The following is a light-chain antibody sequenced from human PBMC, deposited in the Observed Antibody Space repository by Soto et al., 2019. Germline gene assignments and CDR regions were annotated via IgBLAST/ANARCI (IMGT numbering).Light chain of an antibody. CDR3: QQYDSWPPLFT. Sequence: EIIMTQSPATLSVSPGERATLSCRASQSVSSNLACYRQRPGQAPRLLIYGTSTRATGIPDRFSGSGSGTEFTLTISSLQSEYFAVYYCQQYDSWPPLFTFGPGTKVDLK. CDR2: GTS. V-gene: IGKV3-15*01. CDR1: QSVSSN. J-gene: IGKJ3*01.